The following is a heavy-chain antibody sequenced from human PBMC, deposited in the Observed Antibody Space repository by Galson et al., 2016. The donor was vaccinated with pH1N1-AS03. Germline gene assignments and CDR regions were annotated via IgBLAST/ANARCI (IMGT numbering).Heavy chain of an antibody. Sequence: SVKVSCKASGYIFTTYGIKWVRQAPGQGLEWMGWISVYTGTTHYAENLQDRVTMTRDTSTSTAYMELRSLRADDTAVYYCAVWGYRSGTHGLDVWGKGTTVTVSS. CDR3: AVWGYRSGTHGLDV. V-gene: IGHV1-18*01. D-gene: IGHD5-12*01. J-gene: IGHJ6*04. CDR2: ISVYTGTT. CDR1: GYIFTTYG.